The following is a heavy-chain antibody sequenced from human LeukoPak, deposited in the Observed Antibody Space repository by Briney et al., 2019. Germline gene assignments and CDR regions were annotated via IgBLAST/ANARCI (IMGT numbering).Heavy chain of an antibody. V-gene: IGHV4-38-2*02. CDR1: GYSISSGYI. J-gene: IGHJ4*02. Sequence: PSETLSLTCTVSGYSISSGYIWGCIRQPPRKGLVWIGTIYHSGSTYYNASLESRVTISVDTSKNQVSLKLSSVTAADTAVYYCAKSGYNYDSDAYAFIDYWGQGTLVTVSS. CDR2: IYHSGST. CDR3: AKSGYNYDSDAYAFIDY. D-gene: IGHD3-22*01.